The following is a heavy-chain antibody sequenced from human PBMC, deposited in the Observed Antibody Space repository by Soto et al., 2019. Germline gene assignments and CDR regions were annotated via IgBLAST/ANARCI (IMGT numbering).Heavy chain of an antibody. V-gene: IGHV1-46*03. CDR1: GYTFTNYY. Sequence: QVQLVQSGAEVKKPGASVKVSCKASGYTFTNYYIHWVRQAPGQGLEWMGIINPSGGSTSYAQKFQGRVTMTRDTSTSTVYMELSSLRSEDTAVYYCARYTVTTGVEGWFDPWGQGTLVTVSS. J-gene: IGHJ5*02. CDR3: ARYTVTTGVEGWFDP. CDR2: INPSGGST. D-gene: IGHD4-17*01.